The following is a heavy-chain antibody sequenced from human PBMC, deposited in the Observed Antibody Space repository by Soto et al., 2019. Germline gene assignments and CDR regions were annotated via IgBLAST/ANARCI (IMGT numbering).Heavy chain of an antibody. D-gene: IGHD6-19*01. V-gene: IGHV4-39*01. CDR3: AIRTVNIRTFYSGLKTHCFDY. Sequence: QLQLHESGPGLVKPSETLSLTCAVSGDSMSSSDYYWGWIRQPPGKGLEWIGSVYYSGSTYYNPSLQSRLVRSVDTSKNQFYLKLKSVTAADTAIYYCAIRTVNIRTFYSGLKTHCFDYWGQGAPVTVSS. J-gene: IGHJ4*02. CDR1: GDSMSSSDYY. CDR2: VYYSGST.